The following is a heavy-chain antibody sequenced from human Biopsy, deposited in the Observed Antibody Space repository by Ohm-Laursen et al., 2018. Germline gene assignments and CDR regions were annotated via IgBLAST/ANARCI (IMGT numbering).Heavy chain of an antibody. Sequence: SLRLFCTASGFTVSSNYVSWVRQAPGMGLEWVSVIYSGDRPYYRESVRGRFTISRDNSKNTLYLQMNSLRADDTAVYYCARNKPGSSSGSDFDYWGQGTLVTVSS. CDR2: IYSGDRP. CDR1: GFTVSSNY. D-gene: IGHD6-6*01. J-gene: IGHJ4*02. V-gene: IGHV3-53*01. CDR3: ARNKPGSSSGSDFDY.